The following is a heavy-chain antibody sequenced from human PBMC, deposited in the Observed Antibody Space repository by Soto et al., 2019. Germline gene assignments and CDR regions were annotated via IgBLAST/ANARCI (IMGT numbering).Heavy chain of an antibody. J-gene: IGHJ6*02. V-gene: IGHV6-1*01. D-gene: IGHD3-10*01. Sequence: SQTLSLTCVISGDSVSSNSGAWIWIRQSPSRGLEWLGRTYYRSKWYNDYAISVKSRITINPDTSKNQFSLQLNSVTPEDTAVYYCAREWATMVRGVIYSYYGMDVWGQGTTVTVSS. CDR1: GDSVSSNSGA. CDR3: AREWATMVRGVIYSYYGMDV. CDR2: TYYRSKWYN.